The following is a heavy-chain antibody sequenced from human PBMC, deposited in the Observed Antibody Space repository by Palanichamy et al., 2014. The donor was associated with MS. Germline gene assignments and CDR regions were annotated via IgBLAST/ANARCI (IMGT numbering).Heavy chain of an antibody. Sequence: EVQLVESGGGLVQPGGALRLSCAASGFTFSDRKMHWVRQAPGKGLEWIAYISENSDTKWYADSVKGRFAISRDNGRDSLFLQMNALRDEDTAVYYCGREAPETDLWGGWNWIDPWGQGALVTVSS. J-gene: IGHJ5*02. CDR1: GFTFSDRK. D-gene: IGHD3-3*01. CDR3: GREAPETDLWGGWNWIDP. CDR2: ISENSDTK. V-gene: IGHV3-48*02.